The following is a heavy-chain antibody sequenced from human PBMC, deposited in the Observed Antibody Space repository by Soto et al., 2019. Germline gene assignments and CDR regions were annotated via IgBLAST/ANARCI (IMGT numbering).Heavy chain of an antibody. CDR3: AREEVYRNEWYVELVDY. J-gene: IGHJ4*02. Sequence: QVQLVQSGAEVKKPGSSVKVSCKASGGTFSSYTISWVRQSPGQGREWMGMIIPILGIANYAQKFQGRVTIPADKSKRTAYMELSSMRSEDTAVYYCAREEVYRNEWYVELVDYWGQGTLVTVSS. D-gene: IGHD3-10*01. CDR2: IIPILGIA. V-gene: IGHV1-69*08. CDR1: GGTFSSYT.